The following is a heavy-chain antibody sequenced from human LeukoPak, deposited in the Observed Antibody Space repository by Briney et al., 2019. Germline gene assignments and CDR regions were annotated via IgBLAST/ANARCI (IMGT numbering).Heavy chain of an antibody. CDR3: AVAMVTKFDY. V-gene: IGHV4-30-2*01. J-gene: IGHJ4*02. CDR1: GGSISSGGYS. D-gene: IGHD4-17*01. CDR2: IYHSGST. Sequence: SETLSLTCAVSGGSISSGGYSWSWIRQPPGKGLEWIGYIYHSGSTYYNPSLKSRVTISVDRSKNQFSLKLSSVTAADTAVYYCAVAMVTKFDYWGRGTLVTVSS.